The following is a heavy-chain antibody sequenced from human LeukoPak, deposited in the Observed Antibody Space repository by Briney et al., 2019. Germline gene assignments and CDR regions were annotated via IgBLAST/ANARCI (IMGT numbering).Heavy chain of an antibody. CDR1: GYTFTTYW. V-gene: IGHV5-51*01. J-gene: IGHJ1*01. CDR3: ARSPCGGDCYSGHFQH. Sequence: GESLKISCQGSGYTFTTYWIGWVRKMPGRGLEWMGIIYPGDSDTRYSPSFQGQVTISADKSINTAYLRWSSLKASDTALYYCARSPCGGDCYSGHFQHWGQGTLVTVSS. D-gene: IGHD2-21*02. CDR2: IYPGDSDT.